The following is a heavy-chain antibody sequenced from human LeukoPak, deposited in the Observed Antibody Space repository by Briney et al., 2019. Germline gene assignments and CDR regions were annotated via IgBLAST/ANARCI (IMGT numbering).Heavy chain of an antibody. V-gene: IGHV4-38-2*02. CDR1: GYSISSGYY. CDR2: GYHIGST. D-gene: IGHD2-2*01. CDR3: ARLNTSPSFDY. J-gene: IGHJ4*02. Sequence: PSETLSLTCTVSGYSISSGYYWGWIRQPPGKGLEWIGSGYHIGSTYFNPSLRSRVTILIDIFKNQFSLKMSSVTAADTAVYYCARLNTSPSFDYWGQGTLVTVSS.